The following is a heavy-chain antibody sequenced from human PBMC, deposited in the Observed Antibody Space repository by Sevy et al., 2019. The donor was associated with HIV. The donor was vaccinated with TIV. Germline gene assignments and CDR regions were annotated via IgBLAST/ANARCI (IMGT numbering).Heavy chain of an antibody. V-gene: IGHV4-39*01. Sequence: SETLSLTCTVSGGSISSSSYYWGWIRQPPGKGLEWIGSIYYSGSTYYNPSLKSRVTISVDTSKNQFSLKLSSVTAADTAVYYCARHPPRGKLGEYYYYYYGMDVLGQGTTVTVSS. CDR3: ARHPPRGKLGEYYYYYYGMDV. D-gene: IGHD7-27*01. CDR2: IYYSGST. J-gene: IGHJ6*02. CDR1: GGSISSSSYY.